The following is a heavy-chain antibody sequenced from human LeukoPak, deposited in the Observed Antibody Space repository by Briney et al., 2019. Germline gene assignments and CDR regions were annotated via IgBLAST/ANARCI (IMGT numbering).Heavy chain of an antibody. CDR2: IYSGGST. V-gene: IGHV3-66*02. D-gene: IGHD3-22*01. CDR1: GFTVSSNY. J-gene: IGHJ3*02. CDR3: ARAVTHYYDSSHAFDI. Sequence: GGSLRLSCAASGFTVSSNYMSWVRQAPGKGLEWVSVIYSGGSTYYADSVKGRFTISRDNSKNTLYLQMNSLGAEDTAVYYCARAVTHYYDSSHAFDIWGQGTMVTVSS.